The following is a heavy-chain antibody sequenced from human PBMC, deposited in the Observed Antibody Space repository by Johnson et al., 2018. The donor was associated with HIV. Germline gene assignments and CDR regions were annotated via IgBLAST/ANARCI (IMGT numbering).Heavy chain of an antibody. J-gene: IGHJ3*02. V-gene: IGHV3-15*01. Sequence: VQLVESGGGVVQPGRSLRLSCAASGFTFSSYGMHWVRQAPGKGLEWVGRIRSKTAGGTIEYAAPVKGRFTISRDDSKDTLYLQMNSLKIEDTAVYYCSTEHPTAPLFFMNAFDMWGQGTMVTVSS. CDR1: GFTFSSYG. CDR3: STEHPTAPLFFMNAFDM. CDR2: IRSKTAGGTI. D-gene: IGHD3-16*01.